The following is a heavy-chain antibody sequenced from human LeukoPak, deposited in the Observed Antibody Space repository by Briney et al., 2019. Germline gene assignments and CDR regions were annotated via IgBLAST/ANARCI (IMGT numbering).Heavy chain of an antibody. J-gene: IGHJ5*01. Sequence: PSETLSLTCTLSGGSISSYYWSWIRQPPGKGLEWIGYIYYSGSTNYNPSLKSRVTISVDRSKNQFSLKLISVTAADTAVYYCARHSPRRIAVAGTTWWFDPWGQGTLVTVSS. V-gene: IGHV4-59*08. D-gene: IGHD6-19*01. CDR2: IYYSGST. CDR3: ARHSPRRIAVAGTTWWFDP. CDR1: GGSISSYY.